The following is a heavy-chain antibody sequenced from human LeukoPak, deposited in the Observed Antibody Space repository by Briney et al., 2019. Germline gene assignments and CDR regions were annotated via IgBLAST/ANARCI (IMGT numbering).Heavy chain of an antibody. CDR3: ARGPPYYDILTGYYY. CDR2: INPNSGDT. V-gene: IGHV1-2*02. CDR1: GYTFTGYY. J-gene: IGHJ4*02. Sequence: ASVKVSCKASGYTFTGYYMHWVRQAPGQGLEWMGWINPNSGDTNYAQKFQGRVTMTRDTSIGTAYMELSRLRSDDTAVYYCARGPPYYDILTGYYYWGQGTLVTVSS. D-gene: IGHD3-9*01.